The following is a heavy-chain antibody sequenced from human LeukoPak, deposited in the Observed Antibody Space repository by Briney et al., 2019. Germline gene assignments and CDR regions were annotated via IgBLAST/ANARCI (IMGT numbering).Heavy chain of an antibody. V-gene: IGHV1-18*01. CDR2: ISAYNGNT. D-gene: IGHD6-13*01. J-gene: IGHJ4*02. Sequence: ASVKVSCKASGYTFTSYGISWVRQAPGQGLEWMGWISAYNGNTNYAQKLQGRVSMTTDTSTNTAYMELRSLRSDDTAVYYCARDRTIAAAGTPDYWGQGTLVTVSS. CDR1: GYTFTSYG. CDR3: ARDRTIAAAGTPDY.